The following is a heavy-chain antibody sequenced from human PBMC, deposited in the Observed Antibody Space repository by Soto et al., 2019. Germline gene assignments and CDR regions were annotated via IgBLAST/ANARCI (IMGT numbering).Heavy chain of an antibody. V-gene: IGHV4-4*07. J-gene: IGHJ5*02. D-gene: IGHD4-17*01. CDR3: ARSPAYGDYANLDT. CDR2: IYTTRSP. CDR1: GDSVSKYY. Sequence: SETLSLTCTVSGDSVSKYYWNWIRQPAGKGLEWIGRIYTTRSPNYNPSLKSRVTMSVDTSKTQFSLKLNLSSVTAADTAVYYCARSPAYGDYANLDTWGQGTLVTVSS.